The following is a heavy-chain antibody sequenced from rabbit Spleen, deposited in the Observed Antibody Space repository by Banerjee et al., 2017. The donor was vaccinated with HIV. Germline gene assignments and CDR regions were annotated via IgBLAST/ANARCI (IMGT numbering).Heavy chain of an antibody. J-gene: IGHJ6*01. CDR3: ARDSGTSFSSYGMDL. CDR1: GFSFSNNYV. Sequence: QEQLEESGGDLVKPGASLTLTCTASGFSFSNNYVMCWVRQAPGKGLEWIACISAGTSGSTYYASWAKGRFTISKTSSTTVTLQMTSLTAADTAAYFCARDSGTSFSSYGMDLWGPGTLVTVS. CDR2: ISAGTSGST. V-gene: IGHV1S45*01. D-gene: IGHD8-1*01.